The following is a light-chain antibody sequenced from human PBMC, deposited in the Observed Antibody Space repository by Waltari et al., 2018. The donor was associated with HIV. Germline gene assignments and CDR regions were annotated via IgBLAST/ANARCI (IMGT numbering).Light chain of an antibody. CDR1: KLGDKY. J-gene: IGLJ2*01. Sequence: SYELTQPPSVSVSPGQTASITCSGDKLGDKYACWYQQKPGQSPVLVIYQDSKRPSGIPVRCSGSNSGNTATLTISGTQAMDEADYYCQAWDSSTALVVFGGGTKLTVL. V-gene: IGLV3-1*01. CDR3: QAWDSSTALVV. CDR2: QDS.